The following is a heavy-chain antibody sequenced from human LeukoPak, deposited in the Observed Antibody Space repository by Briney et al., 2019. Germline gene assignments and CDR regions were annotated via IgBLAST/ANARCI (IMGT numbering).Heavy chain of an antibody. CDR1: GYTFTSDG. CDR2: ISAYEGNT. CDR3: AGEMSAILSEGDNDAFDI. J-gene: IGHJ3*02. V-gene: IGHV1-18*01. Sequence: ASVKLSCKASGYTFTSDGISWVRQSPGHPPEWMGGISAYEGNTNYGQKLQGRVTMTTDTFTSTAYMELRSLRSDDAAVYYCAGEMSAILSEGDNDAFDIWGQGTMVTVSS. D-gene: IGHD5-24*01.